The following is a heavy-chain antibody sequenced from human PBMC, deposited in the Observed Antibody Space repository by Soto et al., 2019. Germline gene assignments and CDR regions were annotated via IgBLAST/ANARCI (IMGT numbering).Heavy chain of an antibody. Sequence: GESVKLSCRTSGYRFTSYWIAWVRQMPGKGLEWMGIIFPSDSDTRYSPSFQGQVTISADRSTSTVFLQWASLKASDTAVYFCARKDKSGYFNWFDPWGQSTLVTVSS. CDR2: IFPSDSDT. CDR1: GYRFTSYW. V-gene: IGHV5-51*01. D-gene: IGHD3-22*01. CDR3: ARKDKSGYFNWFDP. J-gene: IGHJ5*02.